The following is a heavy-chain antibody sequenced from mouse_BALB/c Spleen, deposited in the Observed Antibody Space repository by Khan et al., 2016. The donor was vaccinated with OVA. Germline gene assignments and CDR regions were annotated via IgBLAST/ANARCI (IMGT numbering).Heavy chain of an antibody. D-gene: IGHD1-1*02. Sequence: EVKLLESGPGLVKPSQSLSLTCTVTGYSITSDYAWNWIRQFPGNKLEWMGFISYSGNTTYNPSPQSRISITRDTSKNQFFLQLNSVTTEDTATYYCARVYGGDFDYWGQGTTLTVSS. CDR1: GYSITSDYA. J-gene: IGHJ2*01. CDR3: ARVYGGDFDY. CDR2: ISYSGNT. V-gene: IGHV3-2*02.